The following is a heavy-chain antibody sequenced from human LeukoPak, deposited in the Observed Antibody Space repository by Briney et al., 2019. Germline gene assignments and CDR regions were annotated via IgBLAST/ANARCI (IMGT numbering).Heavy chain of an antibody. Sequence: SETLSLTCTVSGGSISSYYWSWIRQPPGKGLEWIGYIYYGGSTNYNPSLKSRVTISVDTSKNQFSLKLSSVTAADTAVYYCARSTYSGSYFDYWGQGTLVTVSS. CDR2: IYYGGST. J-gene: IGHJ4*02. D-gene: IGHD1-26*01. CDR3: ARSTYSGSYFDY. CDR1: GGSISSYY. V-gene: IGHV4-59*01.